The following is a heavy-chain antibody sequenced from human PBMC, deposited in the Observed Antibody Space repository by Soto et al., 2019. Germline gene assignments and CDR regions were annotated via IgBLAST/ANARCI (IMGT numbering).Heavy chain of an antibody. CDR1: EFTFNNYW. CDR2: INNDGSTT. Sequence: EVQLVESGGGLVQPGGSLRLSCAASEFTFNNYWMHWVRQVPGKGLEWVSRINNDGSTTNYADSVMGRFTISRDNADNTVYLQMNSLRAEDTAVYYCARGSYLKYGLDVWGQGATVTVSS. J-gene: IGHJ6*02. CDR3: ARGSYLKYGLDV. D-gene: IGHD3-16*02. V-gene: IGHV3-74*01.